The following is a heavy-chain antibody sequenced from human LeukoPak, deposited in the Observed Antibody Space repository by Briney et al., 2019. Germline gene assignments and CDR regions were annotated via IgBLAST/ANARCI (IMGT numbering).Heavy chain of an antibody. Sequence: GGSLRLSCAASGFTFRNYVIHWVHQAPGKGLEWVAVTSSDLNVKLYADSVKGRFTISRDNSRSTLYLQMNSLRPEDTAIYYCAREGYYGSGSPPSLYFDYWGQGTLVTVSS. D-gene: IGHD3-10*01. CDR2: TSSDLNVK. CDR1: GFTFRNYV. J-gene: IGHJ4*02. CDR3: AREGYYGSGSPPSLYFDY. V-gene: IGHV3-30-3*01.